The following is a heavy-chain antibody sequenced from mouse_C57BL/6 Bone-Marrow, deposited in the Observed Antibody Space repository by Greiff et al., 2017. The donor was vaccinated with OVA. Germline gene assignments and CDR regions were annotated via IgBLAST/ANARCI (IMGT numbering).Heavy chain of an antibody. Sequence: QVQLKESGPELVKPGASVKISCKASGYAFSSSWMNWVKQRPGQGLEWIGRIYPGDGDTNYNGKFKGKATLTADKSSSTAYMQLSSLTSEDSAVYFCARGGSTMVTTAYWGQGTLVTVSA. CDR2: IYPGDGDT. D-gene: IGHD2-2*01. CDR3: ARGGSTMVTTAY. CDR1: GYAFSSSW. J-gene: IGHJ3*01. V-gene: IGHV1-82*01.